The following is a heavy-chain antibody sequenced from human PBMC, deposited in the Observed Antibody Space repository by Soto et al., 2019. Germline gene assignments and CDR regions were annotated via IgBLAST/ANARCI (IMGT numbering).Heavy chain of an antibody. V-gene: IGHV1-46*02. CDR3: ARLSMNSYDSSGYYSYFDD. J-gene: IGHJ4*02. CDR2: INPSGDTT. Sequence: ASVKVSCKASGYTFNKYYMHWVRQAPGQGLEWMGLINPSGDTTNYAQKFQDRVTVTRDTSTGTVFMELSSLRSEDTALYYCARLSMNSYDSSGYYSYFDDWGQGTLVTVSS. CDR1: GYTFNKYY. D-gene: IGHD3-22*01.